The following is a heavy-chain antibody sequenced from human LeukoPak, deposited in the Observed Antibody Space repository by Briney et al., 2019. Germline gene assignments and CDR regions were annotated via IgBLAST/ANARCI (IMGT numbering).Heavy chain of an antibody. CDR2: ISYDGSNK. CDR3: AKGKTTVTLLKFDP. Sequence: PGGSLRLSCAASGFTFSSYAMHWDRQAPGKGLEWVAVISYDGSNKYYADSVKGRFTISRDNSKNTLYLQMNSLRAEDTAVYYCAKGKTTVTLLKFDPWGQGTLVTVSS. V-gene: IGHV3-30-3*01. J-gene: IGHJ5*02. D-gene: IGHD4-17*01. CDR1: GFTFSSYA.